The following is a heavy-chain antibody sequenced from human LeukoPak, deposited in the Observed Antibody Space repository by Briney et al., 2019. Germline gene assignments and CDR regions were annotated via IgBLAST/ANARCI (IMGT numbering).Heavy chain of an antibody. J-gene: IGHJ5*02. Sequence: GGPLRLSCAASGFTFSSYAMYWVRQAPGKGLEWVSAISGGKDSTYYADSVKGRFTISRDNSRSTLYLQMNSLRAEDTAIYYCATKRGQGTQLNYNWFDPWGQGTLVTVSS. D-gene: IGHD1-1*01. V-gene: IGHV3-23*01. CDR2: ISGGKDST. CDR1: GFTFSSYA. CDR3: ATKRGQGTQLNYNWFDP.